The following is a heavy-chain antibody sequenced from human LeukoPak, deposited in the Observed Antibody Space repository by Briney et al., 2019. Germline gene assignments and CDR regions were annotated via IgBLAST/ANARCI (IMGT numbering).Heavy chain of an antibody. CDR3: AKSHYAGIAY. CDR2: TYGDDGT. V-gene: IGHV3-66*01. D-gene: IGHD4-23*01. J-gene: IGHJ4*02. CDR1: GFTVSSSY. Sequence: GGPLRLSGAASGFTVSSSYMTWVRHAPGKGLEWVSVTYGDDGTYYADSVKGRFVVSRDISKNTLYLQMNSLRAEDTALYYCAKSHYAGIAYWGQGTLVTVSS.